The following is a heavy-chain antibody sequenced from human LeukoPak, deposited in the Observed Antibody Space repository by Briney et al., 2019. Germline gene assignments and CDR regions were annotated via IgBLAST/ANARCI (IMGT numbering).Heavy chain of an antibody. CDR1: GYTFTSYA. CDR2: INPNSGGT. CDR3: ARAGTVEMTPLDY. Sequence: ASVTVSCKASGYTFTSYAMHWVRQAPGQRLEWMGWINPNSGGTNYAQKFQGWVTMTRDTSISTAYMELSRLRSDDTAVYYCARAGTVEMTPLDYWGQGTLVTVSS. J-gene: IGHJ4*02. V-gene: IGHV1-2*04. D-gene: IGHD5-24*01.